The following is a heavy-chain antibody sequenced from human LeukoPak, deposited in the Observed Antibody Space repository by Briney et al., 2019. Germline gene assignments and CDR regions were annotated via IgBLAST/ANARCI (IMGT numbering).Heavy chain of an antibody. V-gene: IGHV3-7*01. CDR3: ARDWIQLWSPPDY. Sequence: GGSLRLSCAASGFTFSSYWMSWVRQAPGKGLEWVANIKQDGSEKYYVDSVKGRFTISRDNAKNSLYLQMNSLRAEDTAVYYCARDWIQLWSPPDYWGQGTLVTVSS. CDR2: IKQDGSEK. J-gene: IGHJ4*02. D-gene: IGHD5-18*01. CDR1: GFTFSSYW.